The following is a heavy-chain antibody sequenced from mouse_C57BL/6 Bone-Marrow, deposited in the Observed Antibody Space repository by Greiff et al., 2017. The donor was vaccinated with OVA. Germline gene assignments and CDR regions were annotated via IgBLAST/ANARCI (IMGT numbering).Heavy chain of an antibody. CDR1: GYTFTSYW. CDR2: IDPSDSYT. V-gene: IGHV1-50*01. CDR3: ARWGGYFYAMDY. Sequence: QVQLKQPGAELVKPGASVKLSCKASGYTFTSYWMQWVKQRPGQGLEWIGEIDPSDSYTNYNQKFKGKATLTVDTSSSTAYMQLSSLTSEDSAVYYCARWGGYFYAMDYWGQGTSVTVSS. J-gene: IGHJ4*01. D-gene: IGHD2-3*01.